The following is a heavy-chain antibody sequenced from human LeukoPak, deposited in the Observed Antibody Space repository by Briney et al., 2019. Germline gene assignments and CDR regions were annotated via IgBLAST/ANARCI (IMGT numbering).Heavy chain of an antibody. J-gene: IGHJ5*02. Sequence: SETLSLTCAVYGGSFSGYYWSWIRQPPGKGLEWIGEINHSGSTNYNPALKRRGTISVDTSKNQFSLNLSSVTAAATAVYYCARPIAAAGSLVVWFDPWGQGTLVTVSS. CDR2: INHSGST. D-gene: IGHD6-13*01. CDR1: GGSFSGYY. V-gene: IGHV4-34*01. CDR3: ARPIAAAGSLVVWFDP.